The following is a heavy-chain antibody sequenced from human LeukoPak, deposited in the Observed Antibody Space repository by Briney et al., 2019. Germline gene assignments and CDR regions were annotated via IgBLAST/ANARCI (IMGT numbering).Heavy chain of an antibody. D-gene: IGHD6-13*01. J-gene: IGHJ5*02. CDR1: GGSISSSSYY. V-gene: IGHV4-39*07. CDR2: IYYSGST. CDR3: ASNIAAAGTGGPWFDP. Sequence: SETLSLTCTVSGGSISSSSYYWGWIRQPPGKGLEWIGSIYYSGSTYYNPSLKSRVTISVDTSKNQFSLKLSSVTAADTAVYYCASNIAAAGTGGPWFDPWGQGTLVTVSS.